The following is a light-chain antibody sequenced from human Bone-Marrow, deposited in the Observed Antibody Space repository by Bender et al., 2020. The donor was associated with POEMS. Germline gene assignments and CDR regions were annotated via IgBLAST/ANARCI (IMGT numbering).Light chain of an antibody. CDR3: QSLDSSGTYWV. V-gene: IGLV3-25*03. CDR2: RDT. J-gene: IGLJ3*02. CDR1: ALPNQK. Sequence: VLTQPPSVSGAPGQKVTISCSGDALPNQKVYWYQQKPGQAPVLVIYRDTERPSSIPERFSASRSGTIATLTISGVQAEDEADYYCQSLDSSGTYWVFGGGTKLTVL.